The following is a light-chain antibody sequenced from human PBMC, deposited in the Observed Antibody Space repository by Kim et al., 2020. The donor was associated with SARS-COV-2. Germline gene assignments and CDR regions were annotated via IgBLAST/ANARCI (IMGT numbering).Light chain of an antibody. J-gene: IGLJ2*01. CDR2: GKN. Sequence: AWGQTVRITCQGDSLRTYYATWYQQKPGQAPIVVIYGKNNRPSGIPDRFSGSSSGNTASLTVTGAQAVDEADYYCTSRDNSGDHVIFGGGTKLTVL. CDR1: SLRTYY. V-gene: IGLV3-19*01. CDR3: TSRDNSGDHVI.